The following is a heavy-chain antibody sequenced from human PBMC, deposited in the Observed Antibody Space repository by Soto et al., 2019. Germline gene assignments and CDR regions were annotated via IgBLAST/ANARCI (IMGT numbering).Heavy chain of an antibody. CDR1: GFSLSTSGVG. V-gene: IGHV2-5*02. J-gene: IGHJ4*02. D-gene: IGHD5-12*01. Sequence: QITLKESGPPLVKPTQTLTLTCTFSGFSLSTSGVGVGWIRQPPGKALEWLALIYWDDDKRYSPSLKSRLTITKDTSKNQVVLTMTNMDPVDTATYYCAHRQLYSGYDLGVFDYWGQGTLVTVSS. CDR3: AHRQLYSGYDLGVFDY. CDR2: IYWDDDK.